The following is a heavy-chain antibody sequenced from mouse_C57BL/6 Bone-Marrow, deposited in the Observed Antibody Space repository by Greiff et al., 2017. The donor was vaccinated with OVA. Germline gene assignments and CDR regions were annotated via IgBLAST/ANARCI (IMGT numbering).Heavy chain of an antibody. V-gene: IGHV5-4*03. Sequence: EVMLVESGGGLVKPGGSLKLSCAASGFTFSSYAMSWVRQTPEKRLEWVATISDGGSYTYYPDNVKGRFTISRDNAKNNLYLQMSHLNSEDTAMYYCARGLFYYYAMDYWGQGTSVTVSS. CDR2: ISDGGSYT. CDR1: GFTFSSYA. J-gene: IGHJ4*01. CDR3: ARGLFYYYAMDY.